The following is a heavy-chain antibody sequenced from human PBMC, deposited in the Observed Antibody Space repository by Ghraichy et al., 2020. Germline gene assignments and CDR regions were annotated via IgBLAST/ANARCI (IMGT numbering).Heavy chain of an antibody. CDR1: GFPFSNAW. CDR3: TTDRSPTYYYDSSGYYYPNTNYYFDY. V-gene: IGHV3-15*01. Sequence: LSLTCAASGFPFSNAWISWVRQAPGKGLEWVGRIKSKTDGGTTDYAAPVKGRFTISRDDSKNTLYLQMNSLKTEDTAVYYCTTDRSPTYYYDSSGYYYPNTNYYFDYWGQGTLVTVSS. J-gene: IGHJ4*02. CDR2: IKSKTDGGTT. D-gene: IGHD3-22*01.